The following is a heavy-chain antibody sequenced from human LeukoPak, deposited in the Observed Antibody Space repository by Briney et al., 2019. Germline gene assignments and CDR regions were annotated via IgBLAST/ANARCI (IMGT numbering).Heavy chain of an antibody. D-gene: IGHD2-15*01. CDR1: GGSFSGYY. J-gene: IGHJ4*02. Sequence: SETLSLTCAVYGGSFSGYYWSWIRQPPGKGLEWIGEINHSGSTNYNPSLKSRVTISVDTSKNQFSLKLSSVTAADTAVYYCARDRGMDHFDYWGQGTLVTVSS. V-gene: IGHV4-34*01. CDR2: INHSGST. CDR3: ARDRGMDHFDY.